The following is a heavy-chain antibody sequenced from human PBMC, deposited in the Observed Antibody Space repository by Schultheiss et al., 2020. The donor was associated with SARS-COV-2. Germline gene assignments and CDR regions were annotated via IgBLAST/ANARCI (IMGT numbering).Heavy chain of an antibody. Sequence: ASVKVSCKASGYTFTNFAMHWVRQAPGQVLEWMGWISAGRGKPKYSQKFQGRLTITRDTSASTGYMELSSLRSEDTAVYYCARDYSNSYGMDVWGQGTTVTVSS. J-gene: IGHJ6*02. V-gene: IGHV1-3*01. CDR3: ARDYSNSYGMDV. CDR1: GYTFTNFA. CDR2: ISAGRGKP. D-gene: IGHD4-11*01.